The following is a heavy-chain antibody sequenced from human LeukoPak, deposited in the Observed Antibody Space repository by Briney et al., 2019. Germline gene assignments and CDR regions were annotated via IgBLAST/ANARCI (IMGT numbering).Heavy chain of an antibody. CDR2: INHSGST. D-gene: IGHD2-2*02. V-gene: IGHV4-34*01. Sequence: PSETLSLTCAVYGGSFSGYYWSWIRQPPGKGLEWIGEINHSGSTNYNPSLKCRVTISVDTSKNQFSLKLSSVTAADTAVYYCARGDRVRYCSSTSCYRTYNWFDPWGQGTLVTVSS. J-gene: IGHJ5*02. CDR3: ARGDRVRYCSSTSCYRTYNWFDP. CDR1: GGSFSGYY.